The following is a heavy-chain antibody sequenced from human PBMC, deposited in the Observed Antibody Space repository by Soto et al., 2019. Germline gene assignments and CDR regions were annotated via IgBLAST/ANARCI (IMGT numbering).Heavy chain of an antibody. CDR1: GGSLSNYG. J-gene: IGHJ6*02. CDR3: ARGDATKIVVTTYYGMDV. CDR2: IIPVFGTA. D-gene: IGHD4-17*01. Sequence: QVQLVQSGAEVKKPGSSVKVSCKASGGSLSNYGISWVRQAPGQGLEWMGGIIPVFGTANYAQKFQGRVTISADESTSIVSMDVTILRSEDTAVYYCARGDATKIVVTTYYGMDVWGQGTTVTVSS. V-gene: IGHV1-69*12.